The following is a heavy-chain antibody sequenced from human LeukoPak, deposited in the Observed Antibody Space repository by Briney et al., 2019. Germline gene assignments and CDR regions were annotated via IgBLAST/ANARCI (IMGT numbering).Heavy chain of an antibody. CDR2: IYSGGNT. D-gene: IGHD1-1*01. CDR3: ASTGNGRVYDL. J-gene: IGHJ4*02. CDR1: GFTVSSNQ. Sequence: GGSLRLSCVASGFTVSSNQIPWVRQAPGKGLEWVSVIYSGGNTYAADSVRGRFTISRDSSKNTVNLQLNSLRVEDTATYCCASTGNGRVYDLWGQGTLVTVSS. V-gene: IGHV3-53*01.